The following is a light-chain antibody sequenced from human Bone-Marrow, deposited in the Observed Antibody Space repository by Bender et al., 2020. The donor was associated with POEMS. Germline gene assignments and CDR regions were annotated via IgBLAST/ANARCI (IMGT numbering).Light chain of an antibody. CDR1: SSDVGSYNL. J-gene: IGLJ1*01. V-gene: IGLV2-23*02. CDR3: YSYAGSPWV. Sequence: QSALTQPASVSGSPGQSITISCTGTSSDVGSYNLVSWYQQHPGKAPQLLIYDVNKRPSGVSDRFSASKSGNTASLTISGLRTEDEGDYYCYSYAGSPWVFGTGTTVTVL. CDR2: DVN.